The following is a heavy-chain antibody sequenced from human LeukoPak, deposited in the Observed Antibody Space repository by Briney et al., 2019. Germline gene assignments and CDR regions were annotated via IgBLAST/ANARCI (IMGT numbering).Heavy chain of an antibody. CDR3: ARGGVVRGVDY. Sequence: GGSLRLSCAASGFTFSSYSMNWVRQAPGKGLEWVSSISSSSSYIYYADSVKGRFTISRDNAKNSLYLQMNSLRAEDTAVYYCARGGVVRGVDYWGQGTLVTVSS. CDR2: ISSSSSYI. V-gene: IGHV3-21*01. D-gene: IGHD3-10*01. CDR1: GFTFSSYS. J-gene: IGHJ4*02.